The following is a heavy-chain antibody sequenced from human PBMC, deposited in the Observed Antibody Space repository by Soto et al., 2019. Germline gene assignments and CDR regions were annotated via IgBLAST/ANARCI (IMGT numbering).Heavy chain of an antibody. D-gene: IGHD2-2*01. V-gene: IGHV3-23*01. CDR3: AKERGSYCSSTSCSRGYMDV. CDR1: GFTFSSYA. Sequence: GGSLRLSCAASGFTFSSYAMSWVRQAPGKGLEWVSAISGSGGSTYYADSVKGRFTISRDNSKNTLYLQMNSLRAEDTAVYYCAKERGSYCSSTSCSRGYMDVWGKGTTVTVSS. J-gene: IGHJ6*03. CDR2: ISGSGGST.